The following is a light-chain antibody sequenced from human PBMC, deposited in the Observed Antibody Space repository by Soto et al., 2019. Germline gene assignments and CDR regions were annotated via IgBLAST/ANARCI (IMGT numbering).Light chain of an antibody. CDR3: QQYGTSPGT. CDR2: GAS. J-gene: IGKJ2*01. Sequence: EIVLTQSPGTLSLSPVERATLSCRASQSVSTNYLAWYQQKPGQAPRLLIYGASSRATGVPDRFSGSGSGTDFTLTISTLEPEDVAVYYCQQYGTSPGTFGQGTKLEIK. CDR1: QSVSTNY. V-gene: IGKV3-20*01.